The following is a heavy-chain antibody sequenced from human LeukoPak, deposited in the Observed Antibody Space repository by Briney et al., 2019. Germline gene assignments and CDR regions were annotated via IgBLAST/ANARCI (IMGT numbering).Heavy chain of an antibody. V-gene: IGHV5-51*01. CDR3: ARQLTYYDSSGYCFDY. D-gene: IGHD3-22*01. J-gene: IGHJ4*02. CDR1: GYSFTSYW. Sequence: GESLKISCRGSGYSFTSYWIGWVRQMPGKGLEWMGIIYPGDSDTRYSPSFQGQVTISADKSISTAYLQWSSLKASDTAMYYCARQLTYYDSSGYCFDYWGQGTLGTVSS. CDR2: IYPGDSDT.